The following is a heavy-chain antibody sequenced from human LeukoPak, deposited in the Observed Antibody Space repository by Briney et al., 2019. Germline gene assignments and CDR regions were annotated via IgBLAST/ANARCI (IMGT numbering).Heavy chain of an antibody. Sequence: SVKVSCKASGGTFSSYAISWVRQAPGQGLEWMGRITPILGIANYAQKFQGRVTITADKSTSTAYMELSSLRSEDTAVYYCARDPGGNGAFDIWGQGTMVTVSS. V-gene: IGHV1-69*04. D-gene: IGHD4-23*01. CDR3: ARDPGGNGAFDI. J-gene: IGHJ3*02. CDR2: ITPILGIA. CDR1: GGTFSSYA.